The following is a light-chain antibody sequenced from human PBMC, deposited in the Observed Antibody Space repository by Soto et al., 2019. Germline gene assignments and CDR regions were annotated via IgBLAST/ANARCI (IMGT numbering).Light chain of an antibody. CDR1: SSNIGAGYD. CDR3: QSYDSSLSARYV. J-gene: IGLJ1*01. CDR2: GNS. V-gene: IGLV1-40*01. Sequence: HSDPAQPASGSGAPGERVPIFCTGSSSNIGAGYDVHWYQQLPGTAPKLLIYGNSNRPSGVPDRFSGSKSGTSASLAITGLQAEDEADYYCQSYDSSLSARYVFGTGTKVTVL.